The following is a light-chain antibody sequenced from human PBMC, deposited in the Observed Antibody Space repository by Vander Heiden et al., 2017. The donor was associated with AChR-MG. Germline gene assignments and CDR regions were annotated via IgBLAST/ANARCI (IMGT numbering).Light chain of an antibody. CDR2: EDT. Sequence: SYQLTQPPSVSVSPGQTASITCSGDKLGDKYSCWFQQKPGQSPGLVIYEDTKRPSGIPERFSGSNSGNTATLTISGTQPMDEADYYCQAWDSSTVVFGGGTKLTVL. CDR1: KLGDKY. CDR3: QAWDSSTVV. J-gene: IGLJ2*01. V-gene: IGLV3-1*01.